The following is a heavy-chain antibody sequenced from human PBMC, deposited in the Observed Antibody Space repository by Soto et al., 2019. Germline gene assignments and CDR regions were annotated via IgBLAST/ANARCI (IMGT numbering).Heavy chain of an antibody. CDR3: ARDIGVRELNWFDP. V-gene: IGHV4-31*03. D-gene: IGHD1-26*01. J-gene: IGHJ5*02. CDR2: IYYSGST. Sequence: QVQLQESGPGLVKPSQTLSLTCTVSGGSISSGGYYWSWVRQHPGKGLEWIGYIYYSGSTYYNPSLKSRVTISVDTSKNQFSLKLSSVTAADTAVYYCARDIGVRELNWFDPWGQGTLVTVSS. CDR1: GGSISSGGYY.